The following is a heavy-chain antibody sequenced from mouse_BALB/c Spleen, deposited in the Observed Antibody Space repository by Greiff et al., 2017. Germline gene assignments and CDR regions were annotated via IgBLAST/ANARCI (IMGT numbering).Heavy chain of an antibody. CDR1: GYAFTNYL. V-gene: IGHV1-54*01. CDR3: ARDGYAPFAY. Sequence: VMLVESGAELVRPGTSVKVSCKASGYAFTNYLIEWVKQRPGQGLEWIGVINPGSGGTNYNEKFKGKATLTADKSSSTAYMQLSSLTSDDSAVYFCARDGYAPFAYWGQGTLVTVSA. D-gene: IGHD2-2*01. J-gene: IGHJ3*01. CDR2: INPGSGGT.